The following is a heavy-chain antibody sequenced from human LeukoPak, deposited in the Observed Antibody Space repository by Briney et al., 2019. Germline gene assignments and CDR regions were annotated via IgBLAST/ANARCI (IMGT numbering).Heavy chain of an antibody. Sequence: SETLSLTCGVSGGSISNTNWWSWVRQPPGQGLEWIGEISLSGLTNYNPSLKSRVTVSLDKSKNHLSLNLTSVTAADTAVYYCARRVAIRNKYCFDYWGQGTLVTVPS. V-gene: IGHV4-4*02. J-gene: IGHJ4*02. D-gene: IGHD5-12*01. CDR1: GGSISNTNW. CDR2: ISLSGLT. CDR3: ARRVAIRNKYCFDY.